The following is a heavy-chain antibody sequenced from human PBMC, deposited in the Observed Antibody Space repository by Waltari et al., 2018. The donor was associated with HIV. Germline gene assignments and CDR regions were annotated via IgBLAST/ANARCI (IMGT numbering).Heavy chain of an antibody. D-gene: IGHD3-10*01. V-gene: IGHV1-69*01. CDR1: GGTFNRYS. CDR2: IIPMFGTE. Sequence: QVQLVQSGAEVKKPGSSVKVSCKASGGTFNRYSMSWVRQAPGQGLEWMGGIIPMFGTENYAQKFQGRVTLTADESTSVVYMELSSLRSEDTAVYYCAREGFGNFNPGMDVWGQGTTVTVSS. J-gene: IGHJ6*02. CDR3: AREGFGNFNPGMDV.